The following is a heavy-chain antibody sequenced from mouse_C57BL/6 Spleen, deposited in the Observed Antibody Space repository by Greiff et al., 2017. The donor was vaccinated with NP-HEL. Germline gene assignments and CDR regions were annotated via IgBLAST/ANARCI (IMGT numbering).Heavy chain of an antibody. D-gene: IGHD1-1*01. J-gene: IGHJ1*03. CDR1: GYTFTSYG. CDR3: ARGYYCSSFTWYFDV. CDR2: IYPRSGNT. Sequence: VQLQQSGAELARPGASVKLSCKASGYTFTSYGISWVKQRTGQGLEWIGEIYPRSGNTYYNEKFKGKATLTADKSSSTAYMELRSLTSEDSAVYFCARGYYCSSFTWYFDVWGTGTTVTVSS. V-gene: IGHV1-81*01.